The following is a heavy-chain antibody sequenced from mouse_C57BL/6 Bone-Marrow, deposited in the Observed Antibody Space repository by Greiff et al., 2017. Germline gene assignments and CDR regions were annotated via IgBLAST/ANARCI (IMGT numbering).Heavy chain of an antibody. D-gene: IGHD1-1*01. CDR3: ATSIRNYFDY. V-gene: IGHV3-6*01. CDR2: ISYDGSN. J-gene: IGHJ2*01. CDR1: GYSITSGYY. Sequence: EVQLQQSGPGLVKPSQSLSLTCSVTGYSITSGYYWNWIRQFPGNKLEWMGYISYDGSNNYNPSLKNRISITRDTSKNQFFLKLNSVTTEDTATXYCATSIRNYFDYWGQGTTLTVSS.